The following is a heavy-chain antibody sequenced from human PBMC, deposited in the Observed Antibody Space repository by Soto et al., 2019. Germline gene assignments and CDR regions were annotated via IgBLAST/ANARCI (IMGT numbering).Heavy chain of an antibody. CDR1: GFTFSSYA. D-gene: IGHD3-3*01. J-gene: IGHJ4*02. Sequence: GGSLRLSCAASGFTFSSYAMHWVRQAPGKGLEWVAVISYDGSNKYYADSVKGRFTISRDNSKNTLYLQMNSLRAEDTAVYYCARVRGSYYDFWSGYYDFDYWGQGTLVTVSS. CDR2: ISYDGSNK. CDR3: ARVRGSYYDFWSGYYDFDY. V-gene: IGHV3-30-3*01.